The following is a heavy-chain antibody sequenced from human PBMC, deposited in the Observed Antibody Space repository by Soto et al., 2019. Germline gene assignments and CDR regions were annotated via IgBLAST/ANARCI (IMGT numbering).Heavy chain of an antibody. CDR3: ARTGTYCGGDCPFDL. CDR2: ISYDGSNK. CDR1: GFTFSSYG. J-gene: IGHJ2*01. Sequence: QVQLVESGGGVVQPGRSLRLSCAASGFTFSSYGMHWVRQAPGKGLEWVAVISYDGSNKYYADSVKGRFTISRDNSKNTLYLQMNSLRAEDTAVYYCARTGTYCGGDCPFDLWGRGTLVTVSS. D-gene: IGHD2-21*02. V-gene: IGHV3-30*19.